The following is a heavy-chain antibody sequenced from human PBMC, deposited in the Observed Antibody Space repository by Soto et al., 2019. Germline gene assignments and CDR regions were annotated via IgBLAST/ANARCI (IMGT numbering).Heavy chain of an antibody. CDR3: ARDYYKYYDSSGYYRSPAY. CDR2: ISYDGSDK. D-gene: IGHD3-22*01. V-gene: IGHV3-30*03. J-gene: IGHJ4*02. CDR1: LFTFSSYG. Sequence: GWALRLSCSASLFTFSSYGLHLVLHSPVKLLEWVALISYDGSDKDYADSVKGRFTISRDNSRNTLFLQMNSLRAEDTAVYYCARDYYKYYDSSGYYRSPAYWGQGTLVTVSS.